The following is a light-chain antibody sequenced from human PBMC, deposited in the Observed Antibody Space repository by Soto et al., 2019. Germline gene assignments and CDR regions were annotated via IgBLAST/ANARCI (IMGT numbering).Light chain of an antibody. CDR2: DIS. CDR1: PSVSSH. Sequence: EIVMTQSPATLSVSPGERATLSCRASPSVSSHLAWYQQKPGQAPSLLIYDISARATGIPTRFSGSGSGTEFTLTISSLQSEDFAVYYCQQYNDWPLTFGGGTKVEIK. V-gene: IGKV3D-15*01. CDR3: QQYNDWPLT. J-gene: IGKJ4*01.